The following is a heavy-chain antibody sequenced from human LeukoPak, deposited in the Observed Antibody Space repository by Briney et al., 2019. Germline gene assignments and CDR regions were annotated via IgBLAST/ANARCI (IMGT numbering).Heavy chain of an antibody. V-gene: IGHV4-61*02. CDR1: GGSISSGSYY. CDR3: ARDRNYGFSSGYTNWFDP. D-gene: IGHD3-3*01. CDR2: IYTSGST. J-gene: IGHJ5*02. Sequence: SQTLSLTCTVSGGSISSGSYYWSWIRQPAGKGLEWIGRIYTSGSTNYNPSLKSRVTISVDTSKNQFSLKLSSVTAADTAVYYCARDRNYGFSSGYTNWFDPWGQGTLVTVSS.